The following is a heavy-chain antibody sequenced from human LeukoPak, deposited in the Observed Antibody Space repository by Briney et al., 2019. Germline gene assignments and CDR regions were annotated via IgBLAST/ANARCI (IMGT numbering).Heavy chain of an antibody. Sequence: SETLSLTCTVSGGSISSYYWSWIRQPAGKGLEWIGRIYTSGSTNYNPSLKSRVTMSVDTSKNQFSLKLSSVTAADTAVYYCARPDYSSGWYNFDYWGQGTLVTVSS. D-gene: IGHD6-19*01. CDR1: GGSISSYY. CDR2: IYTSGST. J-gene: IGHJ4*02. V-gene: IGHV4-4*07. CDR3: ARPDYSSGWYNFDY.